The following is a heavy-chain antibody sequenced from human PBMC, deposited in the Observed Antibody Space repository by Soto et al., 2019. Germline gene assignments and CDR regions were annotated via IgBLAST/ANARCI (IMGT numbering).Heavy chain of an antibody. V-gene: IGHV4-59*01. CDR2: IYYSGST. D-gene: IGHD2-8*02. J-gene: IGHJ5*02. CDR1: GGSISSYY. Sequence: SETLSLTCTVSGGSISSYYWSWIRQPPGKGLEWIGYIYYSGSTNYNPSLKSRVTISVDTSKNQFSLKLSSVTAADTAVYYCARALTGGLVDYNGFDPWGQGTLVTVSS. CDR3: ARALTGGLVDYNGFDP.